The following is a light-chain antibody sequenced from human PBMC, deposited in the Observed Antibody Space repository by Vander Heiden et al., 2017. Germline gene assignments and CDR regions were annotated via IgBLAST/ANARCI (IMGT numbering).Light chain of an antibody. CDR2: DAS. J-gene: IGKJ3*01. Sequence: DIQMTQSPSTLSASVGDRVTITCRASQSISSWLAWYQQKPGKAPKLLIYDASSLESGVPSRFSGSGYGKEFTLTISSRQPDDFATYYCQQDNSYSLGTFGHGTKVXIK. CDR3: QQDNSYSLGT. CDR1: QSISSW. V-gene: IGKV1-5*01.